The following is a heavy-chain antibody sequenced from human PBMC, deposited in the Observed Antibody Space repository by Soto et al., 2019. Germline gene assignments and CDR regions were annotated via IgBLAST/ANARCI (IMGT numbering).Heavy chain of an antibody. V-gene: IGHV3-11*01. CDR2: ISSGSTNI. CDR1: GFTFSDFY. D-gene: IGHD1-1*01. Sequence: GGSLRLSCAASGFTFSDFYMSWIRQAPGKGLEWISYISSGSTNIFYADSVKGRFTVSRDNAKNSVYLQMDSLRAEDTAVYYCARDRNAAGSDYWGQGTPVTVSS. J-gene: IGHJ4*02. CDR3: ARDRNAAGSDY.